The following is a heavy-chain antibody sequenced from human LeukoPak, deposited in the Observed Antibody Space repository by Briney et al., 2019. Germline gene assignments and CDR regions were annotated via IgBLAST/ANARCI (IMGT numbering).Heavy chain of an antibody. CDR1: GYTFTSHA. J-gene: IGHJ4*02. Sequence: ASVKVSCKASGYTFTSHAMHWVRQAPGQRLEWMGWINAGNGNTKYSQKFQGRVTITRDTSASTAYMELSSLRSEDTAVYYCARDETYYYDSSGFDYWGQGTLVTVSS. V-gene: IGHV1-3*01. CDR2: INAGNGNT. D-gene: IGHD3-22*01. CDR3: ARDETYYYDSSGFDY.